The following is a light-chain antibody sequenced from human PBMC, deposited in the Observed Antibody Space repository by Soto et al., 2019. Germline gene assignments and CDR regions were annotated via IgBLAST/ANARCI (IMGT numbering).Light chain of an antibody. V-gene: IGKV1-33*01. Sequence: DIQMTQSPSSLSVSVGDRVTITCQASQDITKYLSWYQQKPGKAPSLLIHDASNLKTGVPSRFSGSGSGTEFTLTISSLQAEDIATYYCLQYDYLPLTFGGGTKVEIK. CDR1: QDITKY. CDR3: LQYDYLPLT. CDR2: DAS. J-gene: IGKJ4*01.